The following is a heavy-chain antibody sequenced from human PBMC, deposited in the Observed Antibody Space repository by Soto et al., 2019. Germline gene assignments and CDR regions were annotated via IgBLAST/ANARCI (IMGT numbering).Heavy chain of an antibody. V-gene: IGHV4-39*01. Sequence: SETLSLTCTVSGGPISSRNYYWAWVRQPPGKGLEWIANIYYSGDTYSRPSLRSRLTVSVDTSKNQFSLKLTSLTAADTAMYYCASLQVPGNFDYWGPGTLVTVSS. J-gene: IGHJ4*02. CDR3: ASLQVPGNFDY. CDR2: IYYSGDT. CDR1: GGPISSRNYY. D-gene: IGHD6-13*01.